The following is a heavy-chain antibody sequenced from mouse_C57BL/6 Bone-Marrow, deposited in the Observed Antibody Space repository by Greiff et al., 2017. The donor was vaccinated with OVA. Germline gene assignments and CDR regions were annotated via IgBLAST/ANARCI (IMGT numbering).Heavy chain of an antibody. J-gene: IGHJ2*01. D-gene: IGHD1-1*01. Sequence: QVQLQQSGAELVRPGTSVKMSCKASGYTFTNYWIGWAKQRPGHGLEWIGDIYPGGGYTNYNEKFKGKATLTADKSSSTAYMQFSSLTSEDSAIYYGARGYYGSPYYFDYWGQGTTLTVAS. V-gene: IGHV1-63*01. CDR2: IYPGGGYT. CDR3: ARGYYGSPYYFDY. CDR1: GYTFTNYW.